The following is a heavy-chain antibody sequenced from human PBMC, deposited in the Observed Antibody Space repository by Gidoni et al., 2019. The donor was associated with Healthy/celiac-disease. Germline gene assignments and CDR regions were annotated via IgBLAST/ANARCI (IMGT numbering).Heavy chain of an antibody. CDR2: VSYDGSNK. D-gene: IGHD2-21*01. J-gene: IGHJ4*02. CDR1: CFTFSSHD. Sequence: QVQVVASGGGVVQPVMSLRLSCAASCFTFSSHDMYWVRQTPGKGLEWVAIVSYDGSNKHYAEYVKGRFTISRDNSNNTVFLQMDSLRPEETAVYYWAKDPLRYYSSYYFDYWGQGTLVTVSS. V-gene: IGHV3-30*18. CDR3: AKDPLRYYSSYYFDY.